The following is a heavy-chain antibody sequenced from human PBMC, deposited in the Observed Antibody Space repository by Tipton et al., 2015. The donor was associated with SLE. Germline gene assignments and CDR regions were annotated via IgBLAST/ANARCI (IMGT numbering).Heavy chain of an antibody. CDR1: GFTFSSYS. V-gene: IGHV3-48*01. CDR3: ARDGRVGATDY. D-gene: IGHD1-26*01. J-gene: IGHJ4*02. CDR2: ISSSSSTK. Sequence: SLRLSCAASGFTFSSYSMNWVRQAPGKGLEWVSYISSSSSTKYYADSVKGRFTISRDNSKNTLYLQMNSLRAEDTAVYYCARDGRVGATDYWGQGTLVTVSS.